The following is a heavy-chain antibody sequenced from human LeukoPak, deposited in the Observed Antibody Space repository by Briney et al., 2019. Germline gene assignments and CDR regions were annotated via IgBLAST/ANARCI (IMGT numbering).Heavy chain of an antibody. Sequence: GGSLRLSCAASGFAFSNCGMGWVRQAPGRGLEWVSSIGGNSGIQAYYADSVKGRFTISRDNAKNSLYLQMNSLRAEDTAVYYCVNDQSSSWYYFDYWGQGTLVTVSS. CDR2: IGGNSGIQA. CDR1: GFAFSNCG. D-gene: IGHD6-13*01. J-gene: IGHJ4*02. CDR3: VNDQSSSWYYFDY. V-gene: IGHV3-23*01.